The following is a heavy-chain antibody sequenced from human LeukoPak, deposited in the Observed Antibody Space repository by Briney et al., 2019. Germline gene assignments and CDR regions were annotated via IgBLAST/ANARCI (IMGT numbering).Heavy chain of an antibody. CDR3: ARAVVVPAPFYYYYYMDV. D-gene: IGHD2-2*01. V-gene: IGHV1-8*01. CDR2: MNPNSGNT. CDR1: GYTFTSYD. Sequence: ASVKVSCKASGYTFTSYDINWVRQATGQGLEWMGWMNPNSGNTGYAQKFQGRVTMTRNTSISTDYMELSSLRSEDTAVYYCARAVVVPAPFYYYYYMDVWGKGTTVTVSS. J-gene: IGHJ6*03.